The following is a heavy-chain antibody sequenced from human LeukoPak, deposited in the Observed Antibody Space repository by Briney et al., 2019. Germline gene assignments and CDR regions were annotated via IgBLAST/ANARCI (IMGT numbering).Heavy chain of an antibody. CDR3: AAHRSAGWLTDY. Sequence: GTSVKVSCKTSGFTFANSAVQWMRQAHGQRLEWIGWTVVGSGSTGYAQKFQEGVSITRDMSTNTVYMELSSLRSEDTAVYYCAAHRSAGWLTDYWGQGTLVTVSS. D-gene: IGHD3-22*01. J-gene: IGHJ4*02. CDR2: TVVGSGST. CDR1: GFTFANSA. V-gene: IGHV1-58*01.